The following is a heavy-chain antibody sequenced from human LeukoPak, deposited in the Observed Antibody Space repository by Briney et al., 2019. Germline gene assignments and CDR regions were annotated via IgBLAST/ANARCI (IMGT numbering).Heavy chain of an antibody. D-gene: IGHD6-19*01. CDR3: AKDQIGWAPGYVSGPLDQ. CDR1: GFSFTMYG. J-gene: IGHJ4*02. Sequence: PGRPLRLSCAASGFSFTMYGIHWVRQAPAKGLEWVAVISTDGNNEYYANSVKGRLTISRDNSKNTVYLQMTSLRTEDTAVYYCAKDQIGWAPGYVSGPLDQWGQGTLVTVSS. CDR2: ISTDGNNE. V-gene: IGHV3-30*18.